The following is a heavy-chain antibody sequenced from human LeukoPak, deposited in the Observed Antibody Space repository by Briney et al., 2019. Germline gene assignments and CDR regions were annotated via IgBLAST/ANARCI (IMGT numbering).Heavy chain of an antibody. CDR2: IYPGDSET. J-gene: IGHJ4*02. D-gene: IGHD5-24*01. CDR3: ARQAGRDGYNFDY. CDR1: GYSFSNYW. Sequence: GESLKISCKASGYSFSNYWIGWVRQMPGKGLQWMGIIYPGDSETRYSPSFQGQVTFSADKSISTAYLQWSSLKASDTAMYYCARQAGRDGYNFDYWGQGTLVTVSS. V-gene: IGHV5-51*01.